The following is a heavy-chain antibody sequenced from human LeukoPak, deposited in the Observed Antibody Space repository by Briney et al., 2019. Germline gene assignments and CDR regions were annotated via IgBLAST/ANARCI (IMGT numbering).Heavy chain of an antibody. V-gene: IGHV4-38-2*02. Sequence: PSETLSLTCTVSGYSISSGYYWGWIRQPPGKGLEWIGSIYHSGSTYYNPSLKSRVTISVDTSKNQFSLKLTSVTAADTAVYYCARDRVATGLDSWGQGTLVTVSS. CDR2: IYHSGST. CDR3: ARDRVATGLDS. CDR1: GYSISSGYY. D-gene: IGHD4-17*01. J-gene: IGHJ4*02.